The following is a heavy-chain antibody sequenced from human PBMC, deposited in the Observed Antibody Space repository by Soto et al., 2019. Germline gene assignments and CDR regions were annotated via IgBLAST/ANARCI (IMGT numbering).Heavy chain of an antibody. D-gene: IGHD3-10*01. J-gene: IGHJ5*02. V-gene: IGHV1-69*06. CDR3: ARDVAPFYYGAGIYYNPNWLAP. Sequence: SVKVSCKASGGTFSSYAISWVRQAPGQGLEWMGGIIPIFGTANYAQKFQGRVTITADKSTSTAYMELSSLRSEDKAVYYCARDVAPFYYGAGIYYNPNWLAPWGQGTLVTVSS. CDR1: GGTFSSYA. CDR2: IIPIFGTA.